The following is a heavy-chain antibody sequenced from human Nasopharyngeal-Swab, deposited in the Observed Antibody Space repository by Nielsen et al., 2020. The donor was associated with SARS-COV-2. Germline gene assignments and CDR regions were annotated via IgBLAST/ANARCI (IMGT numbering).Heavy chain of an antibody. Sequence: GASLPISCAASGFTFSSYAMSWVRPAPGKGLEWVSAISGSGGSTYYADSVKGRFTISRDNSKNTLYLQMNSLRAEDTAVYYCAQTSIGMATIRGVLPYWGQGTLVTVSS. V-gene: IGHV3-23*01. CDR3: AQTSIGMATIRGVLPY. J-gene: IGHJ4*02. D-gene: IGHD5-24*01. CDR2: ISGSGGST. CDR1: GFTFSSYA.